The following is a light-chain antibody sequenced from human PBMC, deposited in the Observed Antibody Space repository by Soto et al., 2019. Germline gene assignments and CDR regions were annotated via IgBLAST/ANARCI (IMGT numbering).Light chain of an antibody. CDR1: QSVSSSY. CDR3: LQYGSSGT. V-gene: IGKV3-20*01. CDR2: GAS. J-gene: IGKJ1*01. Sequence: EIVLSQSPGTLYLSQGERATLSCRASQSVSSSYLAWYQQKPGQAPRLLIYGASSRATGIPDRFSGSGSGTDFTLTISRLEPEDFAVYYCLQYGSSGTFGQGTKVDI.